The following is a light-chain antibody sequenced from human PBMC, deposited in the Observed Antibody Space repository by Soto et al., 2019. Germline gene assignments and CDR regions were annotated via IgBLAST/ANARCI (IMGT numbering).Light chain of an antibody. V-gene: IGKV3-20*01. CDR1: QIVGDSY. CDR2: GAS. J-gene: IGKJ4*01. Sequence: ELVLTQTPATLSLSPEERATLSCRASQIVGDSYLAWYQQKPGQAPRLLISGASSRAPGIPDRFSGRGSGTDFTLTISRLEPEDFAVYYCQQYDSSLLTFGGGTKVDIK. CDR3: QQYDSSLLT.